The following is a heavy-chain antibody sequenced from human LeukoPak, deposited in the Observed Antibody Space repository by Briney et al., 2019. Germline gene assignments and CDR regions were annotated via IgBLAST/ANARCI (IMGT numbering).Heavy chain of an antibody. CDR1: GGSISSGSYY. D-gene: IGHD6-13*01. V-gene: IGHV4-61*02. CDR3: ARGIAAAGGGVNWFDP. Sequence: SETLSLTCTVSGGSISSGSYYWSWIRQPAGKGLEWIGRIYTSGSTNYNPSLKSRVTISVDTSKNQFSLKLSSVTAADTAVYYCARGIAAAGGGVNWFDPWGQGTLVTVSS. CDR2: IYTSGST. J-gene: IGHJ5*02.